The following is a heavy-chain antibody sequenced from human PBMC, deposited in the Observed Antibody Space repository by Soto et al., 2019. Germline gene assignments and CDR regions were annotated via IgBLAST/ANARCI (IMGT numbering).Heavy chain of an antibody. V-gene: IGHV3-23*01. CDR1: GFTISTYA. Sequence: GALRLCCPASGFTISTYAMNWVRQAPGKGLEWVSAISASPDATYYADSVKGRFTISRDNSINWLYLQLNSLRTEDTAVYYCAHPRRYRVFDAYHIWAPGTLVTVS. J-gene: IGHJ3*02. CDR3: AHPRRYRVFDAYHI. D-gene: IGHD1-1*01. CDR2: ISASPDAT.